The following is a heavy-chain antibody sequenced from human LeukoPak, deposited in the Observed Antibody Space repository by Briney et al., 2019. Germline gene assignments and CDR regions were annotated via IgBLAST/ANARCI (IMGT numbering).Heavy chain of an antibody. CDR2: ISGSGGST. CDR3: AAKYDILTGYYQGFDP. D-gene: IGHD3-9*01. Sequence: GGSLRLSCAASGFTFSSYAMSWDRQAPGKGLEWVSAISGSGGSTYYADSVKGRFTISRDNSKNTLYLQMNSLRAEDTAVYYCAAKYDILTGYYQGFDPWGQGTLVTVSS. CDR1: GFTFSSYA. J-gene: IGHJ5*02. V-gene: IGHV3-23*01.